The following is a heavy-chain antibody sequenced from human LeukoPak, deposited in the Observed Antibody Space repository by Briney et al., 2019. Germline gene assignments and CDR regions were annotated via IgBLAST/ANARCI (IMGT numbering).Heavy chain of an antibody. CDR2: ITANNTTK. J-gene: IGHJ5*02. D-gene: IGHD6-13*01. V-gene: IGHV3-48*01. Sequence: GGSLRLSCTASGLSFSSYNMNWVRQAPGKGPEWVAYITANNTTKYYADSVKGRFAISRDNAKKSLFLQMNSLRAEDTAVYYCAAASAFSSSWRSWGQGTVVTVSS. CDR3: AAASAFSSSWRS. CDR1: GLSFSSYN.